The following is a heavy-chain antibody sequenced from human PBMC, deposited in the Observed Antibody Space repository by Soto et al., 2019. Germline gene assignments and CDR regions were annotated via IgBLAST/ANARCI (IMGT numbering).Heavy chain of an antibody. CDR1: GGSISSYY. J-gene: IGHJ5*02. V-gene: IGHV4-59*12. CDR2: IYYSGNT. CDR3: AGSITIFGVVIEHWFDP. Sequence: SETLSLTCTVSGGSISSYYWSWIRQPPGKGLEWIGDIYYSGNTNYNPSLKSRVTISVDKSKNQFSLKLSSVTAADTAVYYCAGSITIFGVVIEHWFDPWGQGTLVTVSS. D-gene: IGHD3-3*01.